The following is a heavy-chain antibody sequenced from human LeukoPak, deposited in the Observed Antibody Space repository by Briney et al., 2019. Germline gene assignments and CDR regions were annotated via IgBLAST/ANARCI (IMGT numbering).Heavy chain of an antibody. J-gene: IGHJ3*01. CDR1: GFTFRSFW. Sequence: PGGSLRLSCAASGFTFRSFWIHWVRQAPGKGLMWVGRINNDGTDTIYADSVKGRFTVSRDNAKNTLYLQMNSLRVEDTAVHFCARGGFSHGFDVWGQGTVVTVSS. D-gene: IGHD5-12*01. CDR3: ARGGFSHGFDV. V-gene: IGHV3-74*01. CDR2: INNDGTDT.